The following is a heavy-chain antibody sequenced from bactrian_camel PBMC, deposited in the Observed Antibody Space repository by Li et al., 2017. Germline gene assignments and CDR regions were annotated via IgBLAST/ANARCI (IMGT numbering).Heavy chain of an antibody. D-gene: IGHD5*01. CDR1: GFTFSTTS. V-gene: IGHV3S25*01. J-gene: IGHJ4*01. CDR2: ISSSGGST. Sequence: QLVESGGGLVQPGGSLRLSCAASGFTFSTTSMFWVRQAPGKGLEWVSLISSSGGSTLYADSVKGRFTISQDSAKNTVYLQMDSLKPEDTGAYFCAPGWGHGCEGQGTQVTVS.